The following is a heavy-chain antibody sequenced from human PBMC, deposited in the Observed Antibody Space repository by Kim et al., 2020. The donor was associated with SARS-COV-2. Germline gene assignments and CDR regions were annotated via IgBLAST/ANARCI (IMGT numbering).Heavy chain of an antibody. CDR3: ARAYSRGWYYFDS. J-gene: IGHJ4*02. V-gene: IGHV3-7*01. Sequence: VDSVKGRFTISRDNADNSLYLQMNSLRVEDTAVYYCARAYSRGWYYFDSWGQGTLVTVSS. D-gene: IGHD6-19*01.